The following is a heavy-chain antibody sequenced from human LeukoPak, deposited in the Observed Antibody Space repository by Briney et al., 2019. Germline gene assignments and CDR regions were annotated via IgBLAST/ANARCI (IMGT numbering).Heavy chain of an antibody. CDR2: ISWNSGSI. D-gene: IGHD6-6*01. CDR3: AKSKYRSSSRHFDY. V-gene: IGHV3-9*01. CDR1: GFTFDDYA. Sequence: GGSLRLSCAASGFTFDDYAMRWVRQAPGKGLEWVSGISWNSGSIGYADSVKGRFTISRDNAKNSLYRQMNSLRAEDTALYYCAKSKYRSSSRHFDYWGQGTLVTVSS. J-gene: IGHJ4*02.